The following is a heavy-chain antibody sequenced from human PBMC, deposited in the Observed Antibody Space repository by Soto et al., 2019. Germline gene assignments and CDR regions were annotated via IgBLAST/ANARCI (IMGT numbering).Heavy chain of an antibody. V-gene: IGHV3-23*01. Sequence: EVQLLESGGGVGQPGGSPRLSCAATGFSFSSYALNWVRQAPGKGLEWVSGISGTGGSTYYADSVKGRFTISRDNSKNTLYLQMNSLRAGDTAVYYCAKSYGDYVFFDYWGQGSLVTVPS. CDR1: GFSFSSYA. CDR2: ISGTGGST. CDR3: AKSYGDYVFFDY. J-gene: IGHJ4*02. D-gene: IGHD4-17*01.